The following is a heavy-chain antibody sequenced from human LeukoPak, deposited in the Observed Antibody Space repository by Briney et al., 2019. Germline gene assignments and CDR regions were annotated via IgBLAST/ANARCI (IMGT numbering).Heavy chain of an antibody. CDR1: GFTFSSYW. CDR2: IKQDGSEK. V-gene: IGHV3-7*01. D-gene: IGHD6-19*01. Sequence: PGGSLRLSCAASGFTFSSYWMSWVRQAPGKGLEWVANIKQDGSEKYYVDSVKGRSTISRDNAKNSLYLQMSSLRAEDTSVYYCARWYNSNWFDPWGQGTLVTVSS. CDR3: ARWYNSNWFDP. J-gene: IGHJ5*02.